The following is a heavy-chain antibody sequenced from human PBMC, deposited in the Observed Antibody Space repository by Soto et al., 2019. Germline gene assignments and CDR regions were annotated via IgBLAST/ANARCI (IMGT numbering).Heavy chain of an antibody. CDR1: GYPFTNFY. CDR3: ARADYYGSSGYHLDS. J-gene: IGHJ5*01. D-gene: IGHD3-22*01. CDR2: INPSGGST. Sequence: QVQVAQSGAEVKRPGASVKVSCWASGYPFTNFYIHWVRQAPGQGLEWMGIINPSGGSTAYAQKFLGRVTRTRDTSTSTVYMEVSSLSSEDRAVYYCARADYYGSSGYHLDSWGLGTIVTVSS. V-gene: IGHV1-46*03.